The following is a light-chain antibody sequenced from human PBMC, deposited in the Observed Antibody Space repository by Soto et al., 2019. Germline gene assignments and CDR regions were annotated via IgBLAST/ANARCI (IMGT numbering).Light chain of an antibody. J-gene: IGKJ4*01. CDR1: QSINRW. CDR3: QQYNTYVT. Sequence: DIQMTQSPSTLSASVGDRVTITCWASQSINRWLAWYQQKPGKAPKLLIYKASSLEIGVPSRFSGSGSGTEFTLTISSLQSDDFATYYCQQYNTYVTFGGGTKVDIK. V-gene: IGKV1-5*03. CDR2: KAS.